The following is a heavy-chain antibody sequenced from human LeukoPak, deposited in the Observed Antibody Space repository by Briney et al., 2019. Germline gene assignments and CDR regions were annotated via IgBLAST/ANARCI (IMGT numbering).Heavy chain of an antibody. V-gene: IGHV1-3*01. CDR3: ARELYYDILSRAFDI. J-gene: IGHJ3*02. D-gene: IGHD3-9*01. CDR2: INAGNGNT. CDR1: GYPFTSYA. Sequence: ASVQVSCKASGYPFTSYAMHWVRPAPGQRLEWMGWINAGNGNTKYSQKFQGRVTITRDTSASTAYMELSSLRSEDTAVYYCARELYYDILSRAFDIWGQGTMVTVSS.